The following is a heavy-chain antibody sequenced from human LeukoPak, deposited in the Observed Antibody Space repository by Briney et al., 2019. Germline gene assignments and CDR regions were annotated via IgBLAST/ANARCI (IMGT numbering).Heavy chain of an antibody. D-gene: IGHD1-7*01. V-gene: IGHV3-74*01. J-gene: IGHJ4*02. CDR2: MNGEGTTI. Sequence: PGGSLRLSCGTSGLTFRTTWMHWVRQAPGKGLMWVSRMNGEGTTIDYADSVKGRFTVSRDYAKNTLFLQMNNLRTEDTALYFCATARNFRFEYWGQGSLVIVSA. CDR1: GLTFRTTW. CDR3: ATARNFRFEY.